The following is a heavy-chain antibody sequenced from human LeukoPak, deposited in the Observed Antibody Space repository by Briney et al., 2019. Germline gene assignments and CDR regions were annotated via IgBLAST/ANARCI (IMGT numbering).Heavy chain of an antibody. CDR1: GFTFSSYA. V-gene: IGHV3-23*01. Sequence: GGSLRLSCAASGFTFSSYAMSWVRQAPGKGLEWVSAISGSGGSTYYADSVKGRFTISRDNSKNTPYLQMNSLRAEDTAVYYCAKDRRCSGGSCYTYDYWGQGTLVTVSS. CDR3: AKDRRCSGGSCYTYDY. D-gene: IGHD2-15*01. J-gene: IGHJ4*02. CDR2: ISGSGGST.